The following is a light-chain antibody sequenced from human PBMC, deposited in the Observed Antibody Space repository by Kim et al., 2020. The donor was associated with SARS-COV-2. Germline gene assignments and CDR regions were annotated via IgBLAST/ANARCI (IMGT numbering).Light chain of an antibody. CDR2: DAS. CDR1: QSMSSW. CDR3: QQYNSYTWT. V-gene: IGKV1-5*01. J-gene: IGKJ1*01. Sequence: DIQMTQSPSTLSASVGDRVTITCRASQSMSSWLAWYQQKPGKARKLLIYDASSLESGVPSRFSGSGSGTEFTLTISSLQPDDFATDYCQQYNSYTWTFNQATKVHIK.